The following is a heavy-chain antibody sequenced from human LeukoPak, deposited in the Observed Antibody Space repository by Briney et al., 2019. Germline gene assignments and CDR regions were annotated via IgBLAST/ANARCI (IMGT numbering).Heavy chain of an antibody. V-gene: IGHV3-23*01. CDR2: IGNNGGGI. D-gene: IGHD7-27*01. J-gene: IGHJ4*02. CDR1: GFTFSTYT. Sequence: GGSLRLSCAASGFTFSTYTMYWVRHPPGKRLEWVSVIGNNGGGIHYADSVKGRFTISRDNFKNALYLQMNSLRVEDTAVYYCAIDPNWGTHSWGQGVLVTVSS. CDR3: AIDPNWGTHS.